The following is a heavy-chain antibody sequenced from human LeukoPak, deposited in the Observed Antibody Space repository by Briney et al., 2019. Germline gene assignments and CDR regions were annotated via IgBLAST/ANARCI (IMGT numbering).Heavy chain of an antibody. D-gene: IGHD5-18*01. CDR2: ISGDGGNS. Sequence: GGSLRLSCAASGFTFTSFAMSWVRQAPGKGLEWVPAISGDGGNSYYADSVKGRFTISRDNSKNTLYVQMNNLRAEDTAVYYCAKGGGYSYGYVASWGQGTLVIVSS. CDR1: GFTFTSFA. V-gene: IGHV3-23*01. J-gene: IGHJ5*01. CDR3: AKGGGYSYGYVAS.